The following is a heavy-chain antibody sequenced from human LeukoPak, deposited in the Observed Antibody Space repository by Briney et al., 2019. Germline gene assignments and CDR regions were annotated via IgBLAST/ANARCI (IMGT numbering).Heavy chain of an antibody. D-gene: IGHD3-10*01. CDR3: ARDPALRSSGWYFDL. V-gene: IGHV4-59*01. Sequence: SETLSLTCTVSGGSISSYYWSWSRQPPGTGLEWIGYIYYSGSTHYNPSLKSRVTISVDTSKNQFSLKLSSVTAADTAVYYCARDPALRSSGWYFDLWGRGTLVTVSS. J-gene: IGHJ2*01. CDR1: GGSISSYY. CDR2: IYYSGST.